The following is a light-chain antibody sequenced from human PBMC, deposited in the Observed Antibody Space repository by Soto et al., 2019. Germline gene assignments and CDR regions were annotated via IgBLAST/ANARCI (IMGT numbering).Light chain of an antibody. V-gene: IGKV3-20*01. CDR2: GAS. CDR3: QHYGNSPT. CDR1: QSVSSGY. Sequence: EIVLTQSPGTLSLSPGDGATLSCRARQSVSSGYLAWYQQKPGQAPRLLIYGASRRAGGIPDRFSGSGSGTDFTRSISRLEPEDFAVYWCQHYGNSPTFGQGTRVQIK. J-gene: IGKJ1*01.